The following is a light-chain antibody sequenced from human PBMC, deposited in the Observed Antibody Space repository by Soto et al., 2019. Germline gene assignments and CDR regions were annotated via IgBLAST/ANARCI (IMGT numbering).Light chain of an antibody. V-gene: IGKV3-15*01. CDR2: GAS. CDR1: QSISTN. CDR3: QQYYDWPLVT. Sequence: MTQSPDTLSVSPGERVTFSCRASQSISTNLAWYQQKPGQAPRLLIYGASTRDTHIPDRFSGTGSETEFTLSVSSLQSEDFAIYYCQQYYDWPLVTFGGGTRVEIK. J-gene: IGKJ4*01.